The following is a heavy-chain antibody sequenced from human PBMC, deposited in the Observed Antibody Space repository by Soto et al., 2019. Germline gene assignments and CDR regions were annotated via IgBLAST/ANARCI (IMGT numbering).Heavy chain of an antibody. Sequence: EVQLVESGGGLVQPGGSLRLSCAASGVTVSSNYMNWVRQAPGKGLEWVSIIYSSGSTYYADSVKGRFTFSRENSKNTLYLQMNILRAEDTAVYYCARGISSGSWYGFQHWGQGTLVTVSS. CDR3: ARGISSGSWYGFQH. CDR2: IYSSGST. D-gene: IGHD6-13*01. J-gene: IGHJ1*01. CDR1: GVTVSSNY. V-gene: IGHV3-66*01.